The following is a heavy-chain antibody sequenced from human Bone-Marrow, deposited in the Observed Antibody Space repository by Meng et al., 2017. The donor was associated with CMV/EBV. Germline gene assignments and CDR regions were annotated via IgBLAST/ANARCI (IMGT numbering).Heavy chain of an antibody. Sequence: SETLSLTCTVSGGSISSSTYYWGWIRQPPGKGLEWIGTIYYSGTTYYNPSLKSRVTISVDTSKNQFSLKLSSVTAADTAVYYCARQTHYSTQVYWGQGTLVTGSS. CDR3: ARQTHYSTQVY. CDR2: IYYSGTT. D-gene: IGHD6-13*01. J-gene: IGHJ4*02. V-gene: IGHV4-39*01. CDR1: GGSISSSTYY.